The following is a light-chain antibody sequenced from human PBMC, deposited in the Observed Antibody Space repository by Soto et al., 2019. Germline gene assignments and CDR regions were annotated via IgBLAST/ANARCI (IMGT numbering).Light chain of an antibody. CDR2: GDN. V-gene: IGLV1-40*01. CDR1: SSNIGSFYD. Sequence: QSVLTQPPSVSGAPGQRVTIPCTGSSSNIGSFYDVHWYQQLPGTVHKLLIYGDNNRPSGVPDRFSGSKSGTAASLAITGLQAEDEADYYCQSYDNSLNHVVFGGGTKLTVL. J-gene: IGLJ2*01. CDR3: QSYDNSLNHVV.